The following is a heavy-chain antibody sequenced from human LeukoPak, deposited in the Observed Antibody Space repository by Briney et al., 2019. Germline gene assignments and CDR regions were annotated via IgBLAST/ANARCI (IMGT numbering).Heavy chain of an antibody. Sequence: KPSETLSLTCTISGGPISSISYYWSWIRQPPGKGLEWIGEINHSGSTNYNPSLKSRVTISVDTSKSQFSLKLSSVTAADTAVYYCARVPYYHSSGYVWAHDAFDIWGQGTMVTVSS. CDR1: GGPISSISYY. D-gene: IGHD3-22*01. J-gene: IGHJ3*02. V-gene: IGHV4-39*07. CDR2: INHSGST. CDR3: ARVPYYHSSGYVWAHDAFDI.